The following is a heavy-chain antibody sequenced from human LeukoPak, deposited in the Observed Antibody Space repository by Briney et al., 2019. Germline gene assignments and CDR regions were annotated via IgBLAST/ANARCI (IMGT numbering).Heavy chain of an antibody. J-gene: IGHJ4*02. CDR2: TRNRANSYTT. Sequence: GGSLRLSCAASGFSFSSYEMNWVRQAPGKGLQWVGRTRNRANSYTTEYAASVKGRFTISRDDSKNSMYLQMNSLKTEDTAVYYCTRGGVSYYDGSGYYYWGQGTLVTVSS. CDR3: TRGGVSYYDGSGYYY. V-gene: IGHV3-72*01. D-gene: IGHD3-22*01. CDR1: GFSFSSYE.